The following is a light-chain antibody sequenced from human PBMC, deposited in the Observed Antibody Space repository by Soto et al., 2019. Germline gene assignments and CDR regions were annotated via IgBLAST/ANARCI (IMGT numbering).Light chain of an antibody. CDR1: SSNIGSNS. Sequence: QSVLTQPPSASGTPGQRVTISCSGSSSNIGSNSVNWFQQLPGAAPKLLIYTNNQRPSGVPDRFSGSKSGTSASLAISGLQSEDEADYSCAAWDDGLSGWVFGGGTKLTVL. CDR2: TNN. V-gene: IGLV1-44*01. J-gene: IGLJ3*02. CDR3: AAWDDGLSGWV.